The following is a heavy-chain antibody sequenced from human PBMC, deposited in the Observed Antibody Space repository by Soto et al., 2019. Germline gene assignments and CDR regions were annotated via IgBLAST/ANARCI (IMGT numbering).Heavy chain of an antibody. CDR3: ARDVYDILTGYYNRYMDV. J-gene: IGHJ6*02. Sequence: GGSLRLSCAASGFTFSSYGMHWVRQAPGKGLEWVAVISYDGSNKYYADSVKGRFTISRDNSKNTLYLQMNSLRAEDTAVYYCARDVYDILTGYYNRYMDVWGQGTTVTVSS. CDR1: GFTFSSYG. CDR2: ISYDGSNK. V-gene: IGHV3-30*03. D-gene: IGHD3-9*01.